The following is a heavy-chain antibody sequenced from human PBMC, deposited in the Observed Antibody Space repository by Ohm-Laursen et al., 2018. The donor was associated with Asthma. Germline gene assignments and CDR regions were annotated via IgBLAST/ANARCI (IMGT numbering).Heavy chain of an antibody. D-gene: IGHD3-9*01. CDR2: ISYDGSNK. J-gene: IGHJ6*02. Sequence: SLRLSCSAAGFTFSSYGMHWVRQAPGKGLEWVAVISYDGSNKYYADSVKGRFTISRDNSKNTLYLQMNSLRDEDSAMYYCARDLVRTGYYGGTSHHGLDVWGQGTTVIVSS. CDR3: ARDLVRTGYYGGTSHHGLDV. CDR1: GFTFSSYG. V-gene: IGHV3-30*03.